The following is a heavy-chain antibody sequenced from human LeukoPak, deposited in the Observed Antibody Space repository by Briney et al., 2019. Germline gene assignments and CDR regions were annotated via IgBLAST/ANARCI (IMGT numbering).Heavy chain of an antibody. CDR3: ARGRVSIFGVVHRPYYYYYMDV. V-gene: IGHV1-8*03. Sequence: ASVKVSCKASGYTFTSYDINWVRQATGQGLEWTGWMNPNSGNTGYAQKFQGRVTITRNPSISTAYMELSSLRSEDTAVYYCARGRVSIFGVVHRPYYYYYMDVWGKGTTVTVSS. CDR1: GYTFTSYD. J-gene: IGHJ6*03. CDR2: MNPNSGNT. D-gene: IGHD3-3*01.